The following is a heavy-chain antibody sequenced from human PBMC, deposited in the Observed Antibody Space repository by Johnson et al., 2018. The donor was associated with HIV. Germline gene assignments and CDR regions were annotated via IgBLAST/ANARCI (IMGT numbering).Heavy chain of an antibody. CDR1: GFTFSSYA. J-gene: IGHJ3*02. V-gene: IGHV3-23*04. CDR3: ARESTGAGTALDI. CDR2: ISGSGGST. Sequence: VQLVESGGGVVQPGRSLRLSCAASGFTFSSYAMSWVRQAPGKGLEWVSAISGSGGSTYYADSVKGRFTISRDNSKNTLYLQMNSLRAEDTAVYYCARESTGAGTALDIWGQGTMVTVSS. D-gene: IGHD2-8*02.